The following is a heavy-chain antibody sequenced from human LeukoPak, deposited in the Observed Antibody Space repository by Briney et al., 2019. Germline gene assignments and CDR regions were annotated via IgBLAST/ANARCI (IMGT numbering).Heavy chain of an antibody. Sequence: GESLKISCKGSGYSFTNYWIGWVRQMPGKGLEWMGIIYPGDSDTRYSPSLQGQVTFSADKSISTAYLQWSSLKASDTAMYYCARQDSIAVAGTFDYWGQGTLVTVSS. CDR3: ARQDSIAVAGTFDY. CDR1: GYSFTNYW. D-gene: IGHD6-19*01. V-gene: IGHV5-51*01. CDR2: IYPGDSDT. J-gene: IGHJ4*02.